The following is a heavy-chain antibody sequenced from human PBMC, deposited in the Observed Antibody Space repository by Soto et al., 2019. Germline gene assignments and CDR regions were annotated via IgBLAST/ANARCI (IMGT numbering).Heavy chain of an antibody. CDR3: ARPWGQLSTYYYGMDT. Sequence: ESGGGVVQPGRSLTLSCAASGFTFRNSAMHWVRQAPGKGLEWVATISYDGDNKYYTDSVKGPFTISRDNSKNTLYLQMNSLRPEDTAVYYCARPWGQLSTYYYGMDTWGQGTTVTVSS. V-gene: IGHV3-30-3*01. CDR2: ISYDGDNK. J-gene: IGHJ6*02. CDR1: GFTFRNSA. D-gene: IGHD3-16*01.